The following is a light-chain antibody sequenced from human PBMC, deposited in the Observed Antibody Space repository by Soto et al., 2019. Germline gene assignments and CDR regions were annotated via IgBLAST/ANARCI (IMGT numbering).Light chain of an antibody. Sequence: EIVLTQSPGTLSLSPGERATLSCRTSQSISSSYLAWYQQKPGQAPRLLIYGASSRATGIPERFSGSGSGTDFTLTISRLEPEDFAVYYCHQYGSSPPYTFGPGTKVDIK. CDR1: QSISSSY. CDR3: HQYGSSPPYT. CDR2: GAS. V-gene: IGKV3-20*01. J-gene: IGKJ3*01.